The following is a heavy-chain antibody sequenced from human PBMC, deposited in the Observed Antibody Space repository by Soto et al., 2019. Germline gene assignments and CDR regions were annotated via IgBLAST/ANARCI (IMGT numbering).Heavy chain of an antibody. CDR2: INPNSGGT. Sequence: ASVKVSCKASGYTFTGYYMHWVRQAPGQGLEWMGWINPNSGGTNYAQKFQGRVTMTRDTSISTAYMELSRLRSDDTAVYYCARARDTYNWFDPWGQGTLVTVSS. CDR1: GYTFTGYY. V-gene: IGHV1-2*02. CDR3: ARARDTYNWFDP. D-gene: IGHD5-18*01. J-gene: IGHJ5*02.